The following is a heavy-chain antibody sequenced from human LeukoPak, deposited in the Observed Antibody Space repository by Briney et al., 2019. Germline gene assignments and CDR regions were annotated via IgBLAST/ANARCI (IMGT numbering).Heavy chain of an antibody. V-gene: IGHV3-30-3*01. CDR1: GFPFSRYA. CDR3: ARAGLGASADV. Sequence: GTSLRLSCAASGFPFSRYAVHWVRQAPGKGLEWVALRSHDGGIEDYADSVKGRFTISRDNSRNTLYLQMNSLRAEDTAVYYCARAGLGASADVWGQGALVTVSS. D-gene: IGHD6-13*01. CDR2: RSHDGGIE. J-gene: IGHJ4*02.